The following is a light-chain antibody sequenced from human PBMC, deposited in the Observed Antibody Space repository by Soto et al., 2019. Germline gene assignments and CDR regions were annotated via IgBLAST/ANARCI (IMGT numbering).Light chain of an antibody. CDR2: GAS. CDR3: QQYGSSPVT. Sequence: EVGLTQSPGTLSLSPGERATLSCRASQSVSSSYLAWYQQKPGQAPRLLIYGASSRATGIPDRFSGSGSGTDFTLTISRLEPEDFAVYYCQQYGSSPVTFGQGTKVAIK. CDR1: QSVSSSY. V-gene: IGKV3-20*01. J-gene: IGKJ1*01.